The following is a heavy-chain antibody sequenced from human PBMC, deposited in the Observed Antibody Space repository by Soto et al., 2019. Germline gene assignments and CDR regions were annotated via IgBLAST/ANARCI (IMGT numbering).Heavy chain of an antibody. CDR3: ARGRWLQGDYYYYGMDV. V-gene: IGHV1-69*13. CDR2: IIPIFGTA. Sequence: GASVKVSCKASGGTFSSDAISWGRQAPGQGLEWMGGIIPIFGTANYAQKFQGRVTITADESTSTAYMELSSLRSEDTAVYYCARGRWLQGDYYYYGMDVWGQGTTVTVSS. CDR1: GGTFSSDA. D-gene: IGHD5-12*01. J-gene: IGHJ6*02.